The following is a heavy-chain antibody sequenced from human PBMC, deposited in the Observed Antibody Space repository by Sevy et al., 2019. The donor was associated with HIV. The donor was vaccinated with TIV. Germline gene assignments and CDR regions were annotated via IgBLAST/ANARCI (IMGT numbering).Heavy chain of an antibody. CDR3: ARNGFSSGSLFWYFDL. V-gene: IGHV3-53*01. J-gene: IGHJ2*01. CDR2: IYSGGST. Sequence: GSLRLSCAGSGFTVSSNYMSWVRQAPGKGLEWVSIIYSGGSTHYADSMKGRFVISRDDSKNTLYLQMNSLRAEDTAVYYCARNGFSSGSLFWYFDLWGRGTLVTVSS. D-gene: IGHD3-10*01. CDR1: GFTVSSNY.